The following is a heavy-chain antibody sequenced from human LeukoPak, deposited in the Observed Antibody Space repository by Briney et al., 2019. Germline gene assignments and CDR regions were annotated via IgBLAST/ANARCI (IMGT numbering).Heavy chain of an antibody. Sequence: SETLSLTCTVSGGSISSGSYYWSWIRQPAGKGLEWIGRIYTSGSTNYNPSLKSRVTISVDTSKNQFSLKLSSVTAADTAVYYCARWGLTGYQYYYFDYWGQGTLVTVSS. J-gene: IGHJ4*02. CDR1: GGSISSGSYY. CDR2: IYTSGST. CDR3: ARWGLTGYQYYYFDY. D-gene: IGHD3-9*01. V-gene: IGHV4-61*02.